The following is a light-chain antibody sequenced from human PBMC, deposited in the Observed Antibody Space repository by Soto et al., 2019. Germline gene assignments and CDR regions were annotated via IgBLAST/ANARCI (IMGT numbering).Light chain of an antibody. Sequence: EIVLTQSPGTLSLSPGERATLSCRASQTVSSGYLAWYQQKPGQAPRLLIYGASRRATGIPDRFSGSGSGTDFALTISRLEPEDFAVYYCQQYGSSAYTFGQGTKLEIK. CDR3: QQYGSSAYT. J-gene: IGKJ2*01. CDR2: GAS. CDR1: QTVSSGY. V-gene: IGKV3-20*01.